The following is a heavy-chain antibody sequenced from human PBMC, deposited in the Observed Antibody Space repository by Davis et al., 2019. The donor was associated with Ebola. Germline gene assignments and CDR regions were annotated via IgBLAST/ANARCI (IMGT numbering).Heavy chain of an antibody. V-gene: IGHV3-7*01. Sequence: GESLKISCAASGFDFSEYSMAWVRQAPGKGLEWVANIKQDDIEKNYAESVNGRFTISRNNARSSLFLQMNSLSADDSGVYYCVRDSEYRLLVNPDGMDVWGHGTTVTVSS. CDR2: IKQDDIEK. J-gene: IGHJ6*02. D-gene: IGHD2-8*02. CDR1: GFDFSEYS. CDR3: VRDSEYRLLVNPDGMDV.